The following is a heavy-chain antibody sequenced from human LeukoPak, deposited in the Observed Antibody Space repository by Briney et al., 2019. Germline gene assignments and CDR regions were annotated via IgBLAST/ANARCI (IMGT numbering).Heavy chain of an antibody. D-gene: IGHD5-12*01. Sequence: GGSLRLSCAASGFTVSSNYMSWVRQAPGKGLEWVSLIYSGGSTYYADSVKGRFTISRDNSKNTLYLQMNSLRAEDTAVYYCARGGGYNYDAFDIWGQGTMVTVSS. V-gene: IGHV3-66*01. J-gene: IGHJ3*02. CDR1: GFTVSSNY. CDR2: IYSGGST. CDR3: ARGGGYNYDAFDI.